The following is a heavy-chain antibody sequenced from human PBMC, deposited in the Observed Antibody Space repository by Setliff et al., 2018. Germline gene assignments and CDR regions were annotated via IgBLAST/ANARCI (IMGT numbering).Heavy chain of an antibody. D-gene: IGHD2-15*01. CDR2: ISPGGSTT. V-gene: IGHV3-48*03. CDR3: ARFPRDCSGGSCYPEYFQH. J-gene: IGHJ1*01. CDR1: GFNFKSYE. Sequence: GGSLRLSCAASGFNFKSYEMNWVRQAPGKGPEWISHISPGGSTTYYSDSVKGRFTISRDNAKQSLFLQMNSLRAEDTAVYYCARFPRDCSGGSCYPEYFQHWGQGTLVTVSS.